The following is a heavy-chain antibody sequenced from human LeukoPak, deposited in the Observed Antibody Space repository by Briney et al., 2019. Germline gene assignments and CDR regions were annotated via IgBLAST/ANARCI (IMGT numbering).Heavy chain of an antibody. V-gene: IGHV4-34*01. CDR1: GGSFSGYY. J-gene: IGHJ4*02. Sequence: SETLSLTCAVYGGSFSGYYWSWIRQPPGKGLEWIGGINHSGGTYYNPSLKSRVALSVDTSKNQFSLKMNSVTAADTAVYYCARGRYSQYFDYWGQGTLVTVSS. CDR3: ARGRYSQYFDY. D-gene: IGHD5-18*01. CDR2: INHSGGT.